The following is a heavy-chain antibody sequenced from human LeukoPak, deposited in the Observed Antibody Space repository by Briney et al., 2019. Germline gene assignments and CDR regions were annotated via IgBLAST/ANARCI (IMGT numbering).Heavy chain of an antibody. CDR1: GGSINNGDYF. Sequence: SETLSLTCTASGGSINNGDYFWSWIRQPPGKGLEWIGYIFYSGSNYYHPSLKSRITISLDTSKSQFSLKLSSVTAADTAVYYCARRRVYYYDSSGYYSYFDYWGQGTLVTVSS. V-gene: IGHV4-30-4*08. CDR3: ARRRVYYYDSSGYYSYFDY. CDR2: IFYSGSN. J-gene: IGHJ4*02. D-gene: IGHD3-22*01.